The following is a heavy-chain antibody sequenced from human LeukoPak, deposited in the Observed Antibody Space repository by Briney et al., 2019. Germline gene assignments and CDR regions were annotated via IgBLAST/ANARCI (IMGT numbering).Heavy chain of an antibody. D-gene: IGHD6-19*01. Sequence: GASVKVSCKASGYTFTGYYMHWVRQAPGQGLEWMGGIIPIFGTANYAQKFQGRVTITADESTSTAYMELSSLRSEDTAVYYCARDLIAVAGTPQGCFDYWGQGTLVTVSS. V-gene: IGHV1-69*13. J-gene: IGHJ4*02. CDR1: GYTFTGYY. CDR2: IIPIFGTA. CDR3: ARDLIAVAGTPQGCFDY.